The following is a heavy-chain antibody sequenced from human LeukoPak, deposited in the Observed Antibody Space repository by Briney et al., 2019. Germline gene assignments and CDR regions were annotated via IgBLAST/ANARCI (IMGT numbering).Heavy chain of an antibody. J-gene: IGHJ5*02. CDR2: INPMTCYK. CDR1: GHIFNDYY. V-gene: IGHV1-2*02. D-gene: IGHD3-16*02. CDR3: ARGKRITLGGVIDFLDT. Sequence: ASVKVLLKASGHIFNDYYIHWVRQAAGQGLEDMGWINPMTCYKNLAQRFQGTVRMTRDTSNSTLYMELFRLRSDDTAVYYCARGKRITLGGVIDFLDTWGQGTQVTVSS.